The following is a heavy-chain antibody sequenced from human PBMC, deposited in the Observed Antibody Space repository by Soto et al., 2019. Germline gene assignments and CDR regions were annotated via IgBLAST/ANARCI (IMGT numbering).Heavy chain of an antibody. CDR3: AKADYDILTGYNY. J-gene: IGHJ4*02. D-gene: IGHD3-9*01. Sequence: GGSLRLSCAASGFTFSNYAMNWVRQAPGKGLEWVSGISGSGDSTYYTDSVKGRFTISRDNSQNTLCLQMNSLRAEDTAVYYCAKADYDILTGYNYWGQGTLVTVSS. V-gene: IGHV3-23*01. CDR2: ISGSGDST. CDR1: GFTFSNYA.